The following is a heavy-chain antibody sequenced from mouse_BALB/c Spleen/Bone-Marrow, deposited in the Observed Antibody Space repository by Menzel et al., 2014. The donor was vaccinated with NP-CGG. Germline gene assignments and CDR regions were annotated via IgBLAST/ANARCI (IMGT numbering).Heavy chain of an antibody. CDR3: ARPRMVTTSFDV. J-gene: IGHJ1*01. D-gene: IGHD2-2*01. Sequence: DVQLVESGGGLVKPGGSLKLSCAVSGFTFSTYAMSWVRQTPEKRLEWVATINSGGTYIYYADSVKGRFTISRDNAKNTLYLQMSSLRSEDTAMFYCARPRMVTTSFDVWGAGTTVTVSS. CDR1: GFTFSTYA. V-gene: IGHV5-9-3*01. CDR2: INSGGTYI.